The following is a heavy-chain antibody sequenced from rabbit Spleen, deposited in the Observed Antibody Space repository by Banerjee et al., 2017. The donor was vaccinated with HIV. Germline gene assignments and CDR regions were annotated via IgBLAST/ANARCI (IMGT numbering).Heavy chain of an antibody. V-gene: IGHV1S45*01. Sequence: QEQLEESGGGLVKPEGSLTLTCKASGLSFSDRDVICWVRQAPGKGLEWIACINTATGKAVYASWAKGRFTMSRTSSTTVTLQMTSLTAADTATYFCARDLVAVIGWNFNLWGQGTLVTV. J-gene: IGHJ4*01. CDR3: ARDLVAVIGWNFNL. CDR2: INTATGKA. CDR1: GLSFSDRDV. D-gene: IGHD4-2*01.